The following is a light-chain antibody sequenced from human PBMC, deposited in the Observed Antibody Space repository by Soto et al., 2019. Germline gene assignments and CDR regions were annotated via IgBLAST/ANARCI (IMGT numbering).Light chain of an antibody. CDR3: QQSYSAPPMP. J-gene: IGKJ5*01. CDR2: RAS. Sequence: DILLTHIPVSLSLSPGERATLSCRASQTMSSSYLVWYQQKPGQAPRLLMYRASTRATGIPDRFSGSGSGTDFTLTISRLGPEDFATYYCQQSYSAPPMPFGQGTRPAIK. V-gene: IGKV3-20*01. CDR1: QTMSSSY.